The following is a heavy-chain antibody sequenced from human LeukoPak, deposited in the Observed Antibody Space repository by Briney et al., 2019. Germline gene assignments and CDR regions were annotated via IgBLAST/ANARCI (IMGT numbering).Heavy chain of an antibody. CDR1: GGSFSGYY. CDR2: INHSGST. J-gene: IGHJ5*02. V-gene: IGHV4-34*01. CDR3: AREEPRIDNWFDP. Sequence: SETLSLTCAVYGGSFSGYYWSWIRQPPGKGLEWIGEINHSGSTNYNPSLKSRVTISVDTSKNQFSLKLSSVTAADTAVYYCAREEPRIDNWFDPWGQGTLVTVSS. D-gene: IGHD1-26*01.